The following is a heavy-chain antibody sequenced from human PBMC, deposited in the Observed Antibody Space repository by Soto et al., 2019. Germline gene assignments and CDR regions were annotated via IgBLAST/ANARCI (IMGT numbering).Heavy chain of an antibody. Sequence: SETLSLTCTVSGGSISSYYWSWIRQPPGKGLEWIGYIYYSGSTNYNPSLKSRVTISVDTSKNQFSLKLSSVTAADTAVYYCARVGEAAAGMWFDPWGQGTLVTVSS. J-gene: IGHJ5*02. CDR2: IYYSGST. D-gene: IGHD6-13*01. CDR3: ARVGEAAAGMWFDP. CDR1: GGSISSYY. V-gene: IGHV4-59*01.